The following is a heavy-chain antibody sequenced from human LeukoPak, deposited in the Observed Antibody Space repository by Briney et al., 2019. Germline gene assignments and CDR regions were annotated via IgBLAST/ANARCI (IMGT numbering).Heavy chain of an antibody. CDR2: INPNSGGT. J-gene: IGHJ4*02. CDR1: GYTFTGYY. CDR3: ARNRYCSSTSCYGFRYYFDY. D-gene: IGHD2-2*01. V-gene: IGHV1-2*02. Sequence: GASVKVSCKASGYTFTGYYMHWVRQAPGQGLEWMGWINPNSGGTNYAQKFQGRVTMTRDTSISTAYMELSRLRSDDTAVYYCARNRYCSSTSCYGFRYYFDYWGQGTLVTVSS.